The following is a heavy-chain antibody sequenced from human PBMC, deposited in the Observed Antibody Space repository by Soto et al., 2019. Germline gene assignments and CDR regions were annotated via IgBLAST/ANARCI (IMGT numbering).Heavy chain of an antibody. CDR2: IYHSGNT. Sequence: KPSETLSLTCAVSGYSISLGYYWGWIRQHPGKGLEWIVSIYHSGNTYYTPSLKSRFSISLDTSKHHFSLELTSVTAADTAVYYCARVKLACRGGFDYWGLGTLVTVSS. CDR1: GYSISLGYY. D-gene: IGHD2-15*01. V-gene: IGHV4-38-2*01. CDR3: ARVKLACRGGFDY. J-gene: IGHJ4*02.